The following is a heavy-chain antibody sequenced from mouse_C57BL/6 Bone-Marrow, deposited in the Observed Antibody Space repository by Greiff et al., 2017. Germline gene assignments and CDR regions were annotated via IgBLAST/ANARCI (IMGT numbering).Heavy chain of an antibody. Sequence: DVQLVESGGGLVQPGGSLKLSCAASGFTFSDYGMAWVRQAPRKGPEWVAFSSNLAYSIYYADTVTGRFTISRENAKNTLYLEMSSLRSEDTAMYYCARPDGYSWFAYWGQGTLVTVSA. V-gene: IGHV5-15*01. CDR2: SSNLAYSI. J-gene: IGHJ3*01. CDR3: ARPDGYSWFAY. CDR1: GFTFSDYG. D-gene: IGHD2-3*01.